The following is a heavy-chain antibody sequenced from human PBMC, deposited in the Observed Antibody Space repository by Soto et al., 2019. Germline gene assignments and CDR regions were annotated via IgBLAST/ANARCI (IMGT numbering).Heavy chain of an antibody. Sequence: QMRLVQSGPEVRRPGASVKVSCKASGFSFSRSAVHWVRQARGQGLEWIGWIVGVSGNTNYAQRVHQRLSFTRDLSTSTGYMELYNLTSDDTAIYFCAADNRGYLDSAFDIWGQGTAVIVSS. V-gene: IGHV1-58*01. CDR2: IVGVSGNT. CDR1: GFSFSRSA. CDR3: AADNRGYLDSAFDI. D-gene: IGHD3-22*01. J-gene: IGHJ3*02.